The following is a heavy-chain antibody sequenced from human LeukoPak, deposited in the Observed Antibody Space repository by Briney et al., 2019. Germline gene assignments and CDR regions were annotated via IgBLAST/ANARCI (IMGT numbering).Heavy chain of an antibody. CDR2: INPNSGGT. CDR1: RYTLTGYY. CDR3: ARGRIQLWPSYAFDI. V-gene: IGHV1-2*02. D-gene: IGHD5-18*01. J-gene: IGHJ3*02. Sequence: ASVKVSCKASRYTLTGYYMHWVRQAPGQGLEWMGWINPNSGGTNYAQKFQGRVTMTRDTSISTAYMELSRLRSDDTAVYYCARGRIQLWPSYAFDIWGQGTMVTVSS.